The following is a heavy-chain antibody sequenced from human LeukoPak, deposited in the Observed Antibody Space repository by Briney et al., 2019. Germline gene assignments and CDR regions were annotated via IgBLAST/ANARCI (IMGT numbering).Heavy chain of an antibody. Sequence: PSETLSLTCTVSGGSIGSGGYYWSWIRQHPGKGLEWIGYIYYSGSTYYNPSLKSRVTISVDTSKNQFSLKLSSVTAADTAVYYCAGQRQWIHYFDYWGQGTLVTVSS. CDR2: IYYSGST. CDR1: GGSIGSGGYY. CDR3: AGQRQWIHYFDY. J-gene: IGHJ4*02. D-gene: IGHD6-19*01. V-gene: IGHV4-31*03.